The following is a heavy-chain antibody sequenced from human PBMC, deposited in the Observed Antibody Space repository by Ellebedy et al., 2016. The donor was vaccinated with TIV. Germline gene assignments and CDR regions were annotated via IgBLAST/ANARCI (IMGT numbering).Heavy chain of an antibody. Sequence: GGSLRLXXAASGFTFSSYWMSWVRQAPGKGLEWVANIKQDGSEKYYVDSVKGRFTISRDNAKNSLYLQMNSLRAEDTAVYYCAKDGGGAVAAKGFDYWGQGTLVTVSS. V-gene: IGHV3-7*01. CDR3: AKDGGGAVAAKGFDY. D-gene: IGHD6-19*01. CDR2: IKQDGSEK. CDR1: GFTFSSYW. J-gene: IGHJ4*02.